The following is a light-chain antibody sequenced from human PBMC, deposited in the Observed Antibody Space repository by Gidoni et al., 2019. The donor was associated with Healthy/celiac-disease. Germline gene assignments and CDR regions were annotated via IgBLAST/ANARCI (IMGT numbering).Light chain of an antibody. J-gene: IGKJ3*01. Sequence: DLVMTHSPASLAVSLGERATINCKSSQSVLYSSNNKNYLAWYQQKPGQPPKLLIYWASTRESGVPDRFSGSGSGTDFTLTISSLQAEDVAVYYCQQYDSTPRITFGPGTKVDIK. CDR2: WAS. CDR1: QSVLYSSNNKNY. CDR3: QQYDSTPRIT. V-gene: IGKV4-1*01.